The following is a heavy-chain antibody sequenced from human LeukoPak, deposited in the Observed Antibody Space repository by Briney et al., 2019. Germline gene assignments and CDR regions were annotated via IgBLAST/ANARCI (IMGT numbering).Heavy chain of an antibody. V-gene: IGHV3-23*01. CDR3: AKGDYEPDY. CDR2: ISGSGGST. Sequence: LESVSAISGSGGSTYYADSVKGRFTISRDNSKNTLYLQMNSLRAEDTAVYYCAKGDYEPDYWGQGTLVTVSS. D-gene: IGHD4-17*01. J-gene: IGHJ4*02.